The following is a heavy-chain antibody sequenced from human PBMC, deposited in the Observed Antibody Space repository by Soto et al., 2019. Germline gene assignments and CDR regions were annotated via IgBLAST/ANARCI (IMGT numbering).Heavy chain of an antibody. CDR1: GGSFSGYY. CDR2: INHSGST. CDR3: ARVTGGYCYGMDV. J-gene: IGHJ6*04. Sequence: QVQLQQWGAGLLKPSETLSLTCAVYGGSFSGYYWSWIRLPPGKGMEWIGEINHSGSTNYNPSLKSQVNISVDTSTNPSALKLSSVTAADTAVYYCARVTGGYCYGMDVWGEGTTVTASS. D-gene: IGHD2-15*01. V-gene: IGHV4-34*01.